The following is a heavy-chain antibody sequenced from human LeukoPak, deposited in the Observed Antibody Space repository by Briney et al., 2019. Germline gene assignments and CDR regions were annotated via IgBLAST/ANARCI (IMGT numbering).Heavy chain of an antibody. V-gene: IGHV4-59*11. Sequence: SETLSLTCTVSGGSISSHYWSWIRQPPGKGLEWIGFIYYSGSTNYNPSLKSRVTISVDTSKNQFSLKLSSVTAADTAVYYCARGSSSSVWYYYYYYMDVWRKGTTVTVS. J-gene: IGHJ6*03. CDR3: ARGSSSSVWYYYYYYMDV. D-gene: IGHD6-6*01. CDR2: IYYSGST. CDR1: GGSISSHY.